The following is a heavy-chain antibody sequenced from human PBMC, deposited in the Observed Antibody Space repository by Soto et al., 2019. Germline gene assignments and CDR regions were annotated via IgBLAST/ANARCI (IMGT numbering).Heavy chain of an antibody. D-gene: IGHD3-16*01. CDR2: IGLSGDTI. CDR1: GFSFTNYE. V-gene: IGHV3-48*03. CDR3: ARESFSASPNFFDY. Sequence: ESGGGLVQPGGSLRLSCAVSGFSFTNYEMNWVRQAPGKGLEWIAYIGLSGDTIYYADSVKGRFTISRDHAKNSLELQMNSLRADDTALYYCARESFSASPNFFDYWGRGTQVTVSS. J-gene: IGHJ4*02.